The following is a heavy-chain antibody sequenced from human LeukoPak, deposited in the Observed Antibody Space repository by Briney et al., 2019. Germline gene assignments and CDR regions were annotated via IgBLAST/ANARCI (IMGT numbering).Heavy chain of an antibody. V-gene: IGHV1-69*06. CDR2: IIPIFGTA. Sequence: GASVKVSCKASGGTFSSYAISWVRQAPGQGLEWMGGIIPIFGTANYAQKFQGRVTITADKSTSTAYMELRSLRSDDTAVYYCARSYDYVWGSYLPYYMDVWGKGTTVTISS. D-gene: IGHD3-16*02. CDR3: ARSYDYVWGSYLPYYMDV. CDR1: GGTFSSYA. J-gene: IGHJ6*03.